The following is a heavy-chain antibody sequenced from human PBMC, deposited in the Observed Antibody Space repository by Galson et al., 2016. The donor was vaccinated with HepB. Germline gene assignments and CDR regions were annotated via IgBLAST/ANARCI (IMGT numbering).Heavy chain of an antibody. V-gene: IGHV3-23*03. CDR1: GFTFSTYA. CDR2: IYSGGST. Sequence: SLRLSCAASGFTFSTYAMSWVRQAPGKGLEWVSVIYSGGSTYYADSVKGRFTISRDNSKNTLYLQMNSLGAEGTAIYYCAVRYSSIWYFQHWGRGTLVSVSS. J-gene: IGHJ1*01. D-gene: IGHD6-13*01. CDR3: AVRYSSIWYFQH.